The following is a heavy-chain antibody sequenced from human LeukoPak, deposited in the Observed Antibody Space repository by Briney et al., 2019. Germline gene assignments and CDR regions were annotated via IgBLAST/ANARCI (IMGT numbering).Heavy chain of an antibody. CDR2: INI. D-gene: IGHD5-24*01. V-gene: IGHV3-21*01. CDR1: GFTFSTYS. Sequence: GGSLRLSCAASGFTFSTYSMNWVRQAPGKGLEWVSVINIYYSDSVRGRFTISRDNAKNSLYLLMNSLRAEDTAVYYCARGDPHGAYFDYWGQGALVTVSS. CDR3: ARGDPHGAYFDY. J-gene: IGHJ4*02.